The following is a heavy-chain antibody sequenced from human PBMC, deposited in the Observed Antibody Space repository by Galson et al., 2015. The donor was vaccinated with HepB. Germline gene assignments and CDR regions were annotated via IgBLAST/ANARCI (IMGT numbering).Heavy chain of an antibody. CDR3: AGGTMAAWEVLYS. CDR2: IHHVGGA. D-gene: IGHD3-10*01. V-gene: IGHV4-34*01. CDR1: GGSFSVYF. J-gene: IGHJ5*02. Sequence: SETLSLTCGLSGGSFSVYFWSWIRQPPGKGLEWIGEIHHVGGANYNTSLKSRATISLDTSKNQFSLKLSSVTATDTAVYFCAGGTMAAWEVLYSWGQGTLVTVSS.